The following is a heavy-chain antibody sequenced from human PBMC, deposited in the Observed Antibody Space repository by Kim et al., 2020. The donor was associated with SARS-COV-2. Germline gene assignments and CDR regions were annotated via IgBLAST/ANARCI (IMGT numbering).Heavy chain of an antibody. CDR3: ARAQVGGNWFFAL. D-gene: IGHD3-16*01. CDR1: GFTFSSYG. CDR2: IWYDGSNK. V-gene: IGHV3-33*01. J-gene: IGHJ2*01. Sequence: GGSLRLSCAASGFTFSSYGMHWVRQAPGKGLEWVAVIWYDGSNKYYADSVKGRFTISRDNSKNTLYLQMNSLRVEDTAVYYCARAQVGGNWFFALWGRGTLVTVSS.